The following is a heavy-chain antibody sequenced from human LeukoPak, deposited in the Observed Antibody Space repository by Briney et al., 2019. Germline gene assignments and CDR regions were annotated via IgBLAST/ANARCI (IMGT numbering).Heavy chain of an antibody. D-gene: IGHD6-13*01. CDR3: AKDHRSSWRAFDY. CDR2: VRSDGTTT. CDR1: GFAFSTYW. V-gene: IGHV3-74*01. Sequence: GGSLRLSCAASGFAFSTYWMHWVRQAPGKGLVWVSLVRSDGTTTFYADSVKGRFTISRDNAKNTLSLQMNSLRAEDTAVYYCAKDHRSSWRAFDYWGQGTLVTVSS. J-gene: IGHJ4*02.